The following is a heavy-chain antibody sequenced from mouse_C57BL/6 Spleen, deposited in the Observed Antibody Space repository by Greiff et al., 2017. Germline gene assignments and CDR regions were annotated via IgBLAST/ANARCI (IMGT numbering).Heavy chain of an antibody. CDR1: GYTFTTYP. V-gene: IGHV1-47*01. CDR2: FHPYNDDT. J-gene: IGHJ1*03. Sequence: VKLLESGAELVKPGASVKMSCKASGYTFTTYPIEWMKQNHGKSLEWIGNFHPYNDDTKYNEKFKGKATLTVDKSSSPVYLELSRLTSDDSAVYCGAGEGYWYFDVWGTGTTVTVSS. CDR3: AGEGYWYFDV.